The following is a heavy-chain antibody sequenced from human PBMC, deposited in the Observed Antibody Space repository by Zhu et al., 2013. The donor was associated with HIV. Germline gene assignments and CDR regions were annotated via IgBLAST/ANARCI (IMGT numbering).Heavy chain of an antibody. D-gene: IGHD3-10*01. CDR3: ARDAWGYYGSGTPDWFDP. CDR1: GYTFTSYA. V-gene: IGHV1-3*01. J-gene: IGHJ5*02. Sequence: QVQLVQSGAEVKKPGASVKVSCKASGYTFTSYAMHWVRQAPGQRLEWMGWINAGNGNTKYSQNFQGRVTITRDTSASTAYMELSSLRSEDTAVYYCARDAWGYYGSGTPDWFDPWGQGTLVTVSS. CDR2: INAGNGNT.